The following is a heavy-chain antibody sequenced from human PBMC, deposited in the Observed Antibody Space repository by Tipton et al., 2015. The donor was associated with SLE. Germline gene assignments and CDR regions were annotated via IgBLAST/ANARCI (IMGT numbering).Heavy chain of an antibody. CDR1: GGSFSGYY. Sequence: TLSLTCAVYGGSFSGYYWSWIRQPPGKGLEWIGEINHSGSTNYNPSLKSRVTISVDTSKNQFSLKLSSVTAADTAVYYCASYSGYDSLFDYWDQGTLVTVSS. CDR2: INHSGST. V-gene: IGHV4-34*01. J-gene: IGHJ4*02. CDR3: ASYSGYDSLFDY. D-gene: IGHD5-12*01.